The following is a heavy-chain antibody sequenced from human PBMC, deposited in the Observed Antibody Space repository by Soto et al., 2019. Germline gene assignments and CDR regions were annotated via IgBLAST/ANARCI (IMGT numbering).Heavy chain of an antibody. D-gene: IGHD6-13*01. Sequence: GGSLRLSCAASGFSFRTYSMNWVRQAPGKGLEWVSSISSGGTDIYYADSVRGRFTISRDNAKNSLFLQMDSLTAEDTAVYYCAREGAGYSSSFYFADYWGQGALVTVSS. CDR1: GFSFRTYS. CDR2: ISSGGTDI. V-gene: IGHV3-21*01. J-gene: IGHJ4*02. CDR3: AREGAGYSSSFYFADY.